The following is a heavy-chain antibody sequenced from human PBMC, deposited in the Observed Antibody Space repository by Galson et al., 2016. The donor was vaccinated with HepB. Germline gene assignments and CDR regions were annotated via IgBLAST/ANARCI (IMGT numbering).Heavy chain of an antibody. V-gene: IGHV3-30*04. CDR3: ARGAGTVMTVIYFDY. J-gene: IGHJ4*02. Sequence: SLRLSCAASGFTLNIYTMYWVRQAPGKGLEWVAVISYDGKKKYIADSLKGRFPISRDNSKSTVYLQMNSLRAEDTAVYYCARGAGTVMTVIYFDYWGQGAPVTVSS. D-gene: IGHD2-21*02. CDR1: GFTLNIYT. CDR2: ISYDGKKK.